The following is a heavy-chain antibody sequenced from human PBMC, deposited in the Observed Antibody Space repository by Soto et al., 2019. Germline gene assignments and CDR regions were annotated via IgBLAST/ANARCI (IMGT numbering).Heavy chain of an antibody. CDR3: ARRIKYGDYSRWFDP. D-gene: IGHD4-17*01. CDR2: MNPNSGNT. Sequence: ASVKVSCKASGDTFTSYDINWVRQATGQGVEYLGWMNPNSGNTGYVKKFEGRGTMTRDTSMSTAYMELSSLRSEDTAVYCCARRIKYGDYSRWFDPWGPGTLVTVSS. CDR1: GDTFTSYD. J-gene: IGHJ5*02. V-gene: IGHV1-8*01.